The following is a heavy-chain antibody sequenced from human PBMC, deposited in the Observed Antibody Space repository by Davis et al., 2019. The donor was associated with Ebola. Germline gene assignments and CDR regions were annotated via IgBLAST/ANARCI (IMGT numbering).Heavy chain of an antibody. CDR2: IATSAT. CDR1: GFDFSYHR. V-gene: IGHV3-48*04. J-gene: IGHJ6*02. D-gene: IGHD4-11*01. Sequence: PGGSLRLSCAASGFDFSYHRMNWVRQVPGKGLEWLSYIATSATDYADSVKGRFTISRDNAKNSLYLQMNSLKAEDMAVYYCARDPSGSNYHYGMDVWGQGTTVTVSS. CDR3: ARDPSGSNYHYGMDV.